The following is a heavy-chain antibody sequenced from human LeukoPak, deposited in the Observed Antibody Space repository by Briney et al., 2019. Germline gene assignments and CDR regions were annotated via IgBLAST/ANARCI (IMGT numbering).Heavy chain of an antibody. V-gene: IGHV4-34*01. CDR2: INHSGST. CDR1: GGSFSGYY. J-gene: IGHJ4*02. D-gene: IGHD2-15*01. CDR3: ACRRDIVVVVAATAFDY. Sequence: SETLSLTCAVYGGSFSGYYWSWIRQPPGKGLEWIGEINHSGSTNYNPSLKSRVTISVDTSKNQLSLKLSSVTAADTAVYYCACRRDIVVVVAATAFDYWGQGTLVTVAS.